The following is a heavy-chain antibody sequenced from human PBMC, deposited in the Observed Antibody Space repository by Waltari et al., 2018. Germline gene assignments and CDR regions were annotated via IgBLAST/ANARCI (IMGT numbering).Heavy chain of an antibody. CDR3: ARVSGRLERYSDLDY. D-gene: IGHD1-1*01. J-gene: IGHJ4*02. CDR2: ISPDSSYI. V-gene: IGHV3-21*01. Sequence: EVQLLESGGGLVTPGGSLRLSCEASGFTFGTYSLNWVRQAPGKGLEWVSSISPDSSYIYYAGSVKGRVTISRDNAKNSLYVQMSSLRAEDTAVYYCARVSGRLERYSDLDYWGQGTLVTVSS. CDR1: GFTFGTYS.